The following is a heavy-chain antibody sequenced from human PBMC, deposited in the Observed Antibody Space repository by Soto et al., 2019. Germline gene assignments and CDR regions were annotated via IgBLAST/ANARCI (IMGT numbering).Heavy chain of an antibody. CDR3: AKKYSHSSACFDC. D-gene: IGHD2-15*01. CDR1: GGTFSSYA. V-gene: IGHV1-69*13. Sequence: SVKVSCKASGGTFSSYAISWVRQAPGQGLEWMGGIIPIFGTANYAQKFQGRVTITADESTSTAYMELSSLRAEDTAVYYWAKKYSHSSACFDCWGPGTLVTVSS. CDR2: IIPIFGTA. J-gene: IGHJ4*02.